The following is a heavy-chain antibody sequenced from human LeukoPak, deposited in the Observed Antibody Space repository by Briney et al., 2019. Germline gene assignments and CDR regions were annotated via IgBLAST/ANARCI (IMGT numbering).Heavy chain of an antibody. CDR3: ARGGGGFDY. V-gene: IGHV3-74*01. J-gene: IGHJ4*02. CDR1: GFTFSSYW. Sequence: GGSLRLSCAASGFTFSSYWMHWVRHAPGKGLVWVSRLNTDGSTITYADSVKGRFTISRDNAKNTLYLQMNSLRAEDTAVYYCARGGGGFDYWGQGTLVTVSS. CDR2: LNTDGSTI. D-gene: IGHD3-16*01.